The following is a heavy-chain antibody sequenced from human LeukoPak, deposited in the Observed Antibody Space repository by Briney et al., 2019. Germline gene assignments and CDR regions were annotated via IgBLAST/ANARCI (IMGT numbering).Heavy chain of an antibody. V-gene: IGHV7-4-1*02. J-gene: IGHJ3*02. CDR3: ASVGQPPPTVTHLDAFDI. Sequence: ASVKASCKASGYTFTSYAMNWVRQAPGQGLEWMGWINTNTGNPTYAQGFTGRFVFSLDTSVSTAYLQISSLKAEDTAVYYCASVGQPPPTVTHLDAFDIWGQGTMVTVSS. CDR2: INTNTGNP. D-gene: IGHD4-17*01. CDR1: GYTFTSYA.